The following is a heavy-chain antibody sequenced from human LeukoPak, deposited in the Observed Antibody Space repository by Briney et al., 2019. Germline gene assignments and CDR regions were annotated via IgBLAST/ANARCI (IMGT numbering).Heavy chain of an antibody. D-gene: IGHD6-13*01. CDR1: GFTFSSYA. V-gene: IGHV3-53*01. J-gene: IGHJ4*02. Sequence: GGSLRLSCAASGFTFSSYAMSWVRQAPGKGLEWVSVIYSGGNTYYADSVKGRFTISRDNSKNTLYLHMNSLRAEDTAVYYCARELTVSNWGQGTLVTVPS. CDR3: ARELTVSN. CDR2: IYSGGNT.